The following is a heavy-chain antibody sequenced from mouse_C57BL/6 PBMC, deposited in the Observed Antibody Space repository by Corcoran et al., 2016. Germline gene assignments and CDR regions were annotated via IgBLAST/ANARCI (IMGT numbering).Heavy chain of an antibody. V-gene: IGHV1-26*01. CDR1: GYTFTDYY. CDR3: ALYYYGSSPLYAMDY. CDR2: INPNNGGT. D-gene: IGHD1-1*01. Sequence: EVQLQQSGPELVKPGASVKISCKASGYTFTDYYMNWVKQSHGKSLEWIGDINPNNGGTIYNQKFKGKATLTVDKSSSTAYMELRSLTSEDTAVYYCALYYYGSSPLYAMDYWGQGTSVTVSS. J-gene: IGHJ4*01.